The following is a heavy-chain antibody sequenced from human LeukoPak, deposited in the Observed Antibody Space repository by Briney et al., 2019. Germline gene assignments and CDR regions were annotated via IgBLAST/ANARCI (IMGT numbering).Heavy chain of an antibody. D-gene: IGHD6-13*01. J-gene: IGHJ4*02. Sequence: GGSLRLSCTASGFAFGDHAMGWFRQAPGKGLEWVGFIRSKPYGRTTAYTASGKGRFTISTDDSESISYLQMNSLKAEDTAVYYCTRDGSSSWYEGADYWGQGTLVTVSS. CDR3: TRDGSSSWYEGADY. V-gene: IGHV3-49*01. CDR2: IRSKPYGRTT. CDR1: GFAFGDHA.